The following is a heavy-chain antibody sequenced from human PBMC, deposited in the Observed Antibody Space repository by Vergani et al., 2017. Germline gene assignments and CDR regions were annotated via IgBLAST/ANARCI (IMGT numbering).Heavy chain of an antibody. V-gene: IGHV3-11*04. CDR2: ISPGASTV. J-gene: IGHJ6*02. Sequence: LEESGGGSVKPAGSLRLSCAASGFKFSDHYMSWLRQAPGKGLGWVSHISPGASTVTYTDSVTGRFTVTRNNDNNSLTLDMTTLRVDVTAVYYCAKNSGISTTRHYYSMYVLGQGSTVTVSS. D-gene: IGHD1-1*01. CDR3: AKNSGISTTRHYYSMYV. CDR1: GFKFSDHY.